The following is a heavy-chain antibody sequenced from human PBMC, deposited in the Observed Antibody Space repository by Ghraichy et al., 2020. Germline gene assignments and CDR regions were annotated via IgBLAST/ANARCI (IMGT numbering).Heavy chain of an antibody. J-gene: IGHJ4*02. CDR1: GGSISSGSYY. CDR2: IYPSGST. V-gene: IGHV4-61*02. D-gene: IGHD7-27*01. Sequence: SHTLSLTCTVSGGSISSGSYYWSWIRQPAGKGLEWIGRIYPSGSTNYNPSLKSRVTISLDTSKNQFSLKLSSVTAADTAVYYCARGFANWGSFDYWGQGTLVTVSS. CDR3: ARGFANWGSFDY.